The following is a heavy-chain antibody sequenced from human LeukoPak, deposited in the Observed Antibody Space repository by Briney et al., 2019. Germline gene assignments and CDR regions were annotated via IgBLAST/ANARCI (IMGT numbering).Heavy chain of an antibody. D-gene: IGHD5-18*01. CDR1: DESFSGYY. Sequence: PSETLSLTCAVSDESFSGYYWSWIRQPPGKGLEWIGYIYYSGSTNYNPSLKSRVTISVDTSKNQFSLKLSSVTAADTAVYYCARASKAYSSFDYWGQGTLVTVSS. CDR2: IYYSGST. J-gene: IGHJ4*02. CDR3: ARASKAYSSFDY. V-gene: IGHV4-59*01.